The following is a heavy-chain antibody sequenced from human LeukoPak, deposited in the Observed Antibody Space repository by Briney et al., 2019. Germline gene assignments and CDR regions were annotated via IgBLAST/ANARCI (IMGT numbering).Heavy chain of an antibody. CDR3: ARGTTMDAFDI. J-gene: IGHJ3*02. CDR2: IYYSGST. D-gene: IGHD4-17*01. CDR1: GGSISSYY. Sequence: PSETLSLTCTVSGGSISSYYWSWIRQPPGKGLEWIGYIYYSGSTNYNPSLKSRVTISVDTSKNQFSPKLSSVTAADTAVYYCARGTTMDAFDIWGQGTTVTVSS. V-gene: IGHV4-59*01.